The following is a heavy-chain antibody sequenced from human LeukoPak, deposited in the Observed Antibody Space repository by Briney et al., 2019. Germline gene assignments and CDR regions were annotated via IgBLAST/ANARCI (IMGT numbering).Heavy chain of an antibody. V-gene: IGHV3-48*03. CDR3: ARDWFGELSPDYYGMDV. Sequence: PGGSLRLSCAASGFTFSSYEMNWVRQAPGKGLEWVSYISSSGSTIYYADSVKGRFTISRDNAKNSLYLQMNSLRAEDTAVYYCARDWFGELSPDYYGMDVWGKGTRVTVPA. CDR1: GFTFSSYE. D-gene: IGHD3-10*01. CDR2: ISSSGSTI. J-gene: IGHJ6*04.